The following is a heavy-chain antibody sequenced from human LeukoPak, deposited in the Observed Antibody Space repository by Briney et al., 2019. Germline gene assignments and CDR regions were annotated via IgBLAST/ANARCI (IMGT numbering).Heavy chain of an antibody. J-gene: IGHJ4*02. D-gene: IGHD3-3*01. CDR2: IIPIFGTA. CDR3: ARDERFLEWLLFNY. CDR1: GGTFSSYA. Sequence: GASVKVSCKASGGTFSSYAISLVRQAPGQGLEWMGGIIPIFGTANYAQKFQGRVTITADESTSTAYMELSSLRSEDTAVYYCARDERFLEWLLFNYWGQGTLVTVSS. V-gene: IGHV1-69*01.